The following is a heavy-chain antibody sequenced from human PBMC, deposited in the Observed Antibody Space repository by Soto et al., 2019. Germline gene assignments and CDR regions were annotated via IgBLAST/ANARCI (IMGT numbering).Heavy chain of an antibody. D-gene: IGHD6-6*01. CDR2: VYHSGST. J-gene: IGHJ4*02. CDR3: TSSYSTSSSPDY. V-gene: IGHV4-59*01. Sequence: PSETLSLTCIVSGGSMRNYYWNWIRQPPGRGLEWIGYVYHSGSTNYNPSLKSRVSMSVDVPRNHFSLTLHSVTAADTAVYFCTSSYSTSSSPDYWGQGTLVTVSS. CDR1: GGSMRNYY.